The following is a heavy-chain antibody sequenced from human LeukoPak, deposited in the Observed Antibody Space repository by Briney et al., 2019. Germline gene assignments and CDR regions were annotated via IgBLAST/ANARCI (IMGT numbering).Heavy chain of an antibody. CDR2: ISSSSSYI. CDR3: ARDHYPGGRITMVRGVIIYYFDY. J-gene: IGHJ4*02. CDR1: GFTFSSYS. Sequence: PGGSLRLSCAASGFTFSSYSMTWVRQAPGKGLEWVSSISSSSSYIYYADSVKGRFTISRDNAKNSLYLQMNSLRAEDTAVYYCARDHYPGGRITMVRGVIIYYFDYWGQGTLVTVSS. D-gene: IGHD3-10*01. V-gene: IGHV3-21*01.